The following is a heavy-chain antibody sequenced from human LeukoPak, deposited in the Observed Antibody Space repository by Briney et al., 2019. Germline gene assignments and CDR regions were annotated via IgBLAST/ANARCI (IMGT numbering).Heavy chain of an antibody. D-gene: IGHD6-19*01. CDR1: GDSVSSNSAT. J-gene: IGHJ4*02. CDR3: ARAAAVAGNFDF. Sequence: SQTLSLTCAISGDSVSSNSATWNWIRQSPSRGLEWLGRTFYRSKWYDDYAVSVESRITINPDTSKNQFSLQLNSVTPGDTAVYYCARAAAVAGNFDFWGQGTLVTVSS. CDR2: TFYRSKWYD. V-gene: IGHV6-1*01.